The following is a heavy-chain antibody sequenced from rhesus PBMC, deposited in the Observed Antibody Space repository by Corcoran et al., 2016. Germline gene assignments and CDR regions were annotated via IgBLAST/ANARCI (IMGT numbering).Heavy chain of an antibody. Sequence: EVQLVGSGGGLVQPGGSLRLSCAASVLTFSDYGMHWFRQAPGKGVDCVSYISNTGKSLYDAYSVKGRFTVSRDNAKNALSLQMSSLRAEDTAVYYGTRDRVAPAGPLDYCGQGVLVTVSS. CDR3: TRDRVAPAGPLDY. CDR1: VLTFSDYG. D-gene: IGHD6S26*01. CDR2: ISNTGKSL. J-gene: IGHJ4*01. V-gene: IGHV3-183*02.